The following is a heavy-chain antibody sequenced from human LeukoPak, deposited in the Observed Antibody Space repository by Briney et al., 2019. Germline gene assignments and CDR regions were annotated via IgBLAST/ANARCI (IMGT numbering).Heavy chain of an antibody. CDR3: ARDSITGTTCFDS. D-gene: IGHD1-20*01. J-gene: IGHJ4*02. V-gene: IGHV4-4*07. CDR1: GGSISNYY. Sequence: SETLSLTCTVSGGSISNYYWSWIRQPAGNRLEWIGRIYTSGSTNYNPSLQSRVTMSVDTSKNQFSLKLTSVTAADTAVYYCARDSITGTTCFDSWGQGTLVTVSS. CDR2: IYTSGST.